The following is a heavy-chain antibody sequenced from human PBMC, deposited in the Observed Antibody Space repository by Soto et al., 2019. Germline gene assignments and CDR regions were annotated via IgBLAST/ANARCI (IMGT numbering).Heavy chain of an antibody. CDR1: GFSLTTSQMG. V-gene: IGHV2-5*01. CDR2: IYWNDDK. Sequence: QITLKESGPTLVKPTQTLTLTCTFSGFSLTTSQMGVGWIRQPPGKALQWLALIYWNDDKRYNPSLRTRLTITKDTSENQVVLTMTNMDPVDTATYYCALIFYTSPGGWYGPWGQGALVTVSS. CDR3: ALIFYTSPGGWYGP. D-gene: IGHD1-1*01. J-gene: IGHJ5*02.